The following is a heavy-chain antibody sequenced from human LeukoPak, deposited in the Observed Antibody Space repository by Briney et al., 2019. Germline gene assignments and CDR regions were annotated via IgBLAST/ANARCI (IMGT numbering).Heavy chain of an antibody. J-gene: IGHJ4*02. CDR2: IYYSGST. CDR1: GGSISSGDYY. CDR3: ARLLIDMTTVTYVDY. Sequence: SQTLSLTCTVSGGSISSGDYYWSWIRQPPGKGLEWIGYIYYSGSTYYNPSLKSRVTISVDTSKNQFSLKLSSVTAADTAVYYCARLLIDMTTVTYVDYWGQGTLVTVSS. V-gene: IGHV4-30-4*01. D-gene: IGHD4-17*01.